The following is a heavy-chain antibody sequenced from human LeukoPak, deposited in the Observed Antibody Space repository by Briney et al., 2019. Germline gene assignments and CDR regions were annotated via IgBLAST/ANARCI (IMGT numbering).Heavy chain of an antibody. V-gene: IGHV1-69*04. CDR1: GGTFSSYA. J-gene: IGHJ3*02. Sequence: ASVKVSCKASGGTFSSYAISWVRQAPGQGLEWMGRIIPILGIANYAQKFQGRVTITADKSTSTAYMELSSLRSEDTAVYYCASWVLHAETNAFDIWGQGTMVTVSS. CDR3: ASWVLHAETNAFDI. CDR2: IIPILGIA. D-gene: IGHD6-13*01.